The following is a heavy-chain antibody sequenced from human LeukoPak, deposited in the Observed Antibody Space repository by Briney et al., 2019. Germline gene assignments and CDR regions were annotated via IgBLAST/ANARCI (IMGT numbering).Heavy chain of an antibody. Sequence: GGSLRLSCAASGFTFTCCWMSWVRPTPGKGLEWVASIKQDGREKFYADSVKGRFTISRDNAKNSLYLQVNSLRAEDTAVYYCARVPGRTRYFDSWGQGILVTVSS. CDR2: IKQDGREK. J-gene: IGHJ4*02. CDR1: GFTFTCCW. D-gene: IGHD1-26*01. V-gene: IGHV3-7*01. CDR3: ARVPGRTRYFDS.